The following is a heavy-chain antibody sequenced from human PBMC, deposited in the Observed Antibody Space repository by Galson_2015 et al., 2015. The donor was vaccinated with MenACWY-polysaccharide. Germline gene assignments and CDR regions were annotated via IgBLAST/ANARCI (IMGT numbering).Heavy chain of an antibody. CDR2: ISYDATNE. J-gene: IGHJ6*02. CDR3: ARDYCSRTSCSGMDV. V-gene: IGHV3-30-3*01. CDR1: GFTFSSYA. Sequence: SLRLSCAASGFTFSSYAIHWVRQAPGKGLEWVAVISYDATNEYYRDSVKGRFTLSRDNSRNTVFLEMNSLRAEDTGLYYCARDYCSRTSCSGMDVWGQGTTVTVSS. D-gene: IGHD2-2*01.